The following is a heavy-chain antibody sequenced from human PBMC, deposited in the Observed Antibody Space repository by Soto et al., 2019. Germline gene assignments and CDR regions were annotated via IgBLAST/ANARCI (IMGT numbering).Heavy chain of an antibody. CDR2: IYYSGST. J-gene: IGHJ4*02. D-gene: IGHD3-16*02. CDR1: GGSISSGGYY. V-gene: IGHV4-31*03. Sequence: LSLTCTVSGGSISSGGYYWSWIRQHPGKGLEWIGYIYYSGSTYYNPSLKSRVTISVDTSKNQFSLKLSSVTAADTAVYYCARSTSPRAYDYVWGSYRYTDYWGQGTLVTVSS. CDR3: ARSTSPRAYDYVWGSYRYTDY.